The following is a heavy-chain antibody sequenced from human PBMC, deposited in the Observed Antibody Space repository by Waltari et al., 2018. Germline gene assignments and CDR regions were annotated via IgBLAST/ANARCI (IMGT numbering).Heavy chain of an antibody. Sequence: EVQLVESGGDLVKPGGSLRLSCAAFGFIFSDYSMNWVRQAPGKGLEWVSSISSSSSTIHYADSMKGRFTISRDNAKSSLYLQLNSLRAEDTAVYYCARGTRGTFDHWGQGTLVTVSS. CDR2: ISSSSSTI. CDR3: ARGTRGTFDH. J-gene: IGHJ4*02. CDR1: GFIFSDYS. V-gene: IGHV3-21*01.